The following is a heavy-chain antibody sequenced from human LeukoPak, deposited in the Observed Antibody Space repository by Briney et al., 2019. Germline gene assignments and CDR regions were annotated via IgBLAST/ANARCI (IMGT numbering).Heavy chain of an antibody. Sequence: GGSLRLSCAASGFTFSTYSMNWVRQAPGKGLEWVSSITSPVGRMYYADSLKGRITISRDNARSTLYLQMNSLRAEDTAVYYCAKRSDATFDFDYWGQGTLVTVSS. CDR2: ITSPVGRM. CDR1: GFTFSTYS. CDR3: AKRSDATFDFDY. D-gene: IGHD3-16*01. V-gene: IGHV3-21*04. J-gene: IGHJ4*02.